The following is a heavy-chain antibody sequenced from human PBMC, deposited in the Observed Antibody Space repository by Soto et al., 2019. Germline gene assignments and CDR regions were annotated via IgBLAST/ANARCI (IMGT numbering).Heavy chain of an antibody. CDR3: ARGGGWLPDL. CDR1: GDSMTSYY. J-gene: IGHJ4*02. D-gene: IGHD3-22*01. Sequence: QVQLQESGPGLVKSSETLSLTCTVSGDSMTSYYWTWIRQSPGKGLEWIGYIYSSGNTNYNPSLKSRVTILVDTSNNQFSLKLTSMTAADSAVYYCARGGGWLPDLWGQGTLVTVST. V-gene: IGHV4-59*01. CDR2: IYSSGNT.